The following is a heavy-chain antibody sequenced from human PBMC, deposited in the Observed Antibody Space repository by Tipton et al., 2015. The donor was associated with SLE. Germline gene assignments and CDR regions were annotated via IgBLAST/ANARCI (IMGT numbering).Heavy chain of an antibody. CDR2: ISAYNGNT. CDR3: ARVKGEEYYDILTGYCNFDY. J-gene: IGHJ4*02. D-gene: IGHD3-9*01. V-gene: IGHV1-18*01. Sequence: QSGAEVKKPGASVKVSCKASGYTFTSYGISWVRQAPGQGLEWMGWISAYNGNTNYAQKLQGRVTMTTDTSTSTAYMELRSMRSDDPAVYYCARVKGEEYYDILTGYCNFDYWGKGTLVTVSS. CDR1: GYTFTSYG.